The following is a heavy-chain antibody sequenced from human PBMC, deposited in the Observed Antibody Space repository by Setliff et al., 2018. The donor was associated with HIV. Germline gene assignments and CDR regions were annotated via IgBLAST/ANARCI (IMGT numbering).Heavy chain of an antibody. Sequence: GGSLRLSCAASGFTFSNAWMNWVRQAPGKGLEWVGRIRSKVDGGAADYAAPVKGRFTISRDDSKNTLYLQMGSLKTEDTAVYYCTTESVFLDYFFDYWGQGTLVTVSS. CDR3: TTESVFLDYFFDY. D-gene: IGHD3-9*01. CDR1: GFTFSNAW. CDR2: IRSKVDGGAA. J-gene: IGHJ4*02. V-gene: IGHV3-15*05.